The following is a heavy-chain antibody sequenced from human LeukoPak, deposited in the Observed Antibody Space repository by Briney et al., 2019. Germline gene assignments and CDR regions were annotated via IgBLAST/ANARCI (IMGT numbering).Heavy chain of an antibody. Sequence: PSETLSLTCAVSGGSISSGGYSWSWIRQPPGKGLEWIGYIYYSGSTYYNPSLKSRVTISVDTSKNQFSLKLSSVTAADTAVYYCARAYYYGSGSYYRSDGYYGMDVWGQGTTVTVSS. V-gene: IGHV4-31*11. CDR1: GGSISSGGYS. D-gene: IGHD3-10*01. CDR2: IYYSGST. J-gene: IGHJ6*02. CDR3: ARAYYYGSGSYYRSDGYYGMDV.